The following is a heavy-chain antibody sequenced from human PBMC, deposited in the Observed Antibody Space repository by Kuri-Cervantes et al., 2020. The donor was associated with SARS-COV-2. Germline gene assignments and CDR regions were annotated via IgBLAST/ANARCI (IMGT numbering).Heavy chain of an antibody. D-gene: IGHD3-10*01. J-gene: IGHJ6*02. V-gene: IGHV4-34*01. CDR3: ARRRFGDFYYGMDV. CDR2: INHSGST. Sequence: SDPLSLTCAVYGGSFSGYYWSWIRQPPGKGLEWNGEINHSGSTNYNPSLKSRVTISVDKSKNQFSLKLSSVTAADTAVYYCARRRFGDFYYGMDVWGQGTTVTVSS. CDR1: GGSFSGYY.